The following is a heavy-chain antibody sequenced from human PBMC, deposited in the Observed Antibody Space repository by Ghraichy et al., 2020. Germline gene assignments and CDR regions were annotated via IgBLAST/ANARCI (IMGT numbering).Heavy chain of an antibody. J-gene: IGHJ4*02. V-gene: IGHV4-39*01. CDR3: ASPSHSSGYYFPFDY. CDR2: IYYSGST. D-gene: IGHD3-22*01. Sequence: ESLNISCTVSGGSISSSSYYWGWIRQPPGKGLEWIGSIYYSGSTYYNPSLKSRVTISVDTSKNQFSLKLSSVTAADTAVYYCASPSHSSGYYFPFDYWGQGTLVTVSS. CDR1: GGSISSSSYY.